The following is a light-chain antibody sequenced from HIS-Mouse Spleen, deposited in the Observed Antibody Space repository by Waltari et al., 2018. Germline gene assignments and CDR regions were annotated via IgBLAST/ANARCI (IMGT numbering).Light chain of an antibody. CDR1: SSDVGGYNY. V-gene: IGLV2-14*01. Sequence: QSALTQPASVSGSPGQSITIPCTGTSSDVGGYNYVSWYQQHPGKAPKLMIYEVSNRPSGVSNRFSGSKSGNTASLTISGLQAEDEADYYCSSYTSSSTVVFGGGTK. CDR3: SSYTSSSTVV. CDR2: EVS. J-gene: IGLJ2*01.